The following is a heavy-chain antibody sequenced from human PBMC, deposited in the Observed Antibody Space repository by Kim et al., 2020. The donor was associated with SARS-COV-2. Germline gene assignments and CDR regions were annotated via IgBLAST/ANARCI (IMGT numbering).Heavy chain of an antibody. CDR2: ISGSGGST. Sequence: GGSLRLSCAASGFTFSSYAMSWVRQAPGKGLEWVSAISGSGGSTYYADSVKGRFTISRDNSKNTLYLQMNSLRAEDTAVYYCAKGGVPYYYYGMDVWGQGTTVTVSS. V-gene: IGHV3-23*01. D-gene: IGHD3-16*01. CDR1: GFTFSSYA. J-gene: IGHJ6*02. CDR3: AKGGVPYYYYGMDV.